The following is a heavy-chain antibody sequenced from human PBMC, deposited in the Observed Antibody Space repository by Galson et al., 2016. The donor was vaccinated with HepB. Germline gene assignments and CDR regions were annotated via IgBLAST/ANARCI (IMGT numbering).Heavy chain of an antibody. CDR2: IWIDENKR. J-gene: IGHJ6*04. CDR1: GLIFSNYD. V-gene: IGHV3-33*01. Sequence: SLRLSCAASGLIFSNYDFHWVRQAPGKGLEWVAVIWIDENKRYYGDFVKGRFSISRDNSKNTLYLQMNSLSAEDTAVYYCARDDEEKFMDVWGKGTTVTVSS. CDR3: ARDDEEKFMDV.